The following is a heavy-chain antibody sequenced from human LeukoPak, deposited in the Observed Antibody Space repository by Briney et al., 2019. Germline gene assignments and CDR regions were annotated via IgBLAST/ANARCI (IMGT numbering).Heavy chain of an antibody. Sequence: ASVKVSCKASGYTFTNYGFNWVRQAPGQGLEWLGWISTYTGNTNYAQKFQGRATMTTDTSTSTAYMELRSLRSDDTAVYYCAREGWPRVMDVWGKGTTVTVSS. V-gene: IGHV1-18*01. D-gene: IGHD2-15*01. CDR1: GYTFTNYG. CDR3: AREGWPRVMDV. J-gene: IGHJ6*03. CDR2: ISTYTGNT.